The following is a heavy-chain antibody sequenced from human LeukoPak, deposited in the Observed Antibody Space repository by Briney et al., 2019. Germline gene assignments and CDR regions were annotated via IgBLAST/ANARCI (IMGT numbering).Heavy chain of an antibody. CDR2: INHSGST. Sequence: SETLSLTCAVYGGSFSGYYWSWIRQPPGTGLEWIGEINHSGSTDYHPSLKSRVTISVDTSKNQFSLTLSSVTAADTAVYYCARVRRTAVSRYSGYYYYYGMDVWGQGATVTVSS. V-gene: IGHV4-34*01. CDR1: GGSFSGYY. CDR3: ARVRRTAVSRYSGYYYYYGMDV. D-gene: IGHD1-26*01. J-gene: IGHJ6*02.